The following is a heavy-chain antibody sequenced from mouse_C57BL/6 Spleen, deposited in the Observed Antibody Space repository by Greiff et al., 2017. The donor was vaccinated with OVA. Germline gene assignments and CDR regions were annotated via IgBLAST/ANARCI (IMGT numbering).Heavy chain of an antibody. J-gene: IGHJ2*01. D-gene: IGHD6-1*01. CDR2: INPNNGGT. V-gene: IGHV1-22*01. Sequence: EVMLVESGPELVKPGASVKMSCEASGYTFTDYNMHWVKQSHGKSLEWIGYINPNNGGTSYNQKFKGKATLTVNKSSSTAYMELRSLTSEDSAVYYCARHCGFDYWGQGTTLTVSS. CDR3: ARHCGFDY. CDR1: GYTFTDYN.